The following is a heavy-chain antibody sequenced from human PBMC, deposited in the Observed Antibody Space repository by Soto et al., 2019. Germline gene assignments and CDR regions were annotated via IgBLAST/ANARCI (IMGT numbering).Heavy chain of an antibody. J-gene: IGHJ3*02. CDR1: GFTFSNYA. D-gene: IGHD2-2*02. CDR3: VREGRSSTSCNTGCAFDI. Sequence: GGSLRLSCAASGFTFSNYAMSWVRQAPGKGLEWVSYISRSGNTMYYGDYVKGRFTISRDNAENSVFLQMISLRAEDTAVYYCVREGRSSTSCNTGCAFDIWGQGTMVTVSS. CDR2: ISRSGNTM. V-gene: IGHV3-11*01.